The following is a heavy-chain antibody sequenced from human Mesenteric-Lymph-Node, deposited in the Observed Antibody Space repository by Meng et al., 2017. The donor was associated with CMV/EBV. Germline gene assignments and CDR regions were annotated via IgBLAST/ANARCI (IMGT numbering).Heavy chain of an antibody. CDR3: ARESAQKVSVWLDYFFDY. CDR2: ISYDGSNK. D-gene: IGHD6-19*01. CDR1: GFTFSIYA. Sequence: GESLKISCAASGFTFSIYAMHWVRQAPGKGLEWVAVISYDGSNKYYADSVKGRFTITRDNPKNTLYLQMNSLRAEDTAVYYCARESAQKVSVWLDYFFDYWGQGTLVTVSS. V-gene: IGHV3-30*04. J-gene: IGHJ4*02.